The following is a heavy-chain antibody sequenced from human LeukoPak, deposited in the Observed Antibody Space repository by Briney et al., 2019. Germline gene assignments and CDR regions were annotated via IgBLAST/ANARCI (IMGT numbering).Heavy chain of an antibody. D-gene: IGHD4-23*01. CDR3: ARDDASRGFAGNSPLDY. J-gene: IGHJ4*02. CDR1: GYTFIGYY. V-gene: IGHV1-18*04. CDR2: INNDNGGT. Sequence: GASVKVSCKASGYTFIGYYIHWVRQAPGQGLQWMGWINNDNGGTNYAQKVQGRVTMTTDTSTSTAYMELRSLRSDDTAVYSCARDDASRGFAGNSPLDYWGQGTLITVSS.